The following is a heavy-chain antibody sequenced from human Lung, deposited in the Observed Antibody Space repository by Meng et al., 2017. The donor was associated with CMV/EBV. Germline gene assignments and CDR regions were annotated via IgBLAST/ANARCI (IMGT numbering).Heavy chain of an antibody. CDR2: VYYSGTT. J-gene: IGHJ6*02. CDR3: ARGNYYYGLDV. V-gene: IGHV4-59*01. CDR1: GGSFSSYY. Sequence: GSLRLSCTISGGSFSSYYCSWIRQSPGKGLEWIGYVYYSGTTNYNPSFKSRIYISIDTSKNQFSLELGSVTAADTAVYYCARGNYYYGLDVWGQGTTVTVSS.